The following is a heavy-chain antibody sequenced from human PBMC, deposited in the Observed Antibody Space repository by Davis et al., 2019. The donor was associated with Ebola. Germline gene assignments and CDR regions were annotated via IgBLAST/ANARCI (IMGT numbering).Heavy chain of an antibody. CDR3: ARDTNWGYWYFDL. CDR1: GFTFSSYT. D-gene: IGHD7-27*01. V-gene: IGHV3-23*01. J-gene: IGHJ2*01. Sequence: GESLKISCAASGFTFSSYTMGWVRQTPAKGLEWISVIRGRGDVTYYADSVRGRFTISRDNSKNTMSLQMNSLRGEDTALYYCARDTNWGYWYFDLWGRGTQVTVSS. CDR2: IRGRGDVT.